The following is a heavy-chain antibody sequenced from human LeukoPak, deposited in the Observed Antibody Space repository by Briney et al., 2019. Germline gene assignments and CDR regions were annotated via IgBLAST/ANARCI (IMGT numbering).Heavy chain of an antibody. Sequence: PSETLSLTCAVYGGSFSGYYWSWIRQPPGKGLEWIGDINYRGSTNCNSSLKSRVTISVDTSKNEVSLKLASVTAADTAVYYCARGNYEYGGNLIDSWGQGTLVIVSS. J-gene: IGHJ4*02. CDR1: GGSFSGYY. CDR3: ARGNYEYGGNLIDS. CDR2: INYRGST. D-gene: IGHD4/OR15-4a*01. V-gene: IGHV4-34*01.